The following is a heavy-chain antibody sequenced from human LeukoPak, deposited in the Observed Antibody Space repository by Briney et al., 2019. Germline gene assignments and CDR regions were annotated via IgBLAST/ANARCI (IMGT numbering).Heavy chain of an antibody. J-gene: IGHJ1*01. V-gene: IGHV3-66*01. CDR2: IYDDGST. D-gene: IGHD2-21*02. Sequence: SGGSLGLSCVVSGLTVSRKFMNWVRQAPGKGLEWVSGIYDDGSTFYADSVKGRFSISRDTSRNTLSLQMSSLRAEDTAVYFCASCGNDCDPRETAWVDFLHWGRGTLVTVSS. CDR3: ASCGNDCDPRETAWVDFLH. CDR1: GLTVSRKF.